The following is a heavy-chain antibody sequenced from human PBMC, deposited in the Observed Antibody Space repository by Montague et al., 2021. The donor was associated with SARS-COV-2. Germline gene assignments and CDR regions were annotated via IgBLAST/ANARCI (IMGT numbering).Heavy chain of an antibody. V-gene: IGHV4-59*13. J-gene: IGHJ6*02. Sequence: SETLSLTCTVSGGSISSYYWSWIRQPPGKGLEWIGYIYYSGSTNYNPSLKSRVTISVDTSKNQFFLNLRSMVAADTAIYYCTRERGIAAADNYYYGMDVWGPGTTVTVSS. CDR3: TRERGIAAADNYYYGMDV. D-gene: IGHD6-13*01. CDR1: GGSISSYY. CDR2: IYYSGST.